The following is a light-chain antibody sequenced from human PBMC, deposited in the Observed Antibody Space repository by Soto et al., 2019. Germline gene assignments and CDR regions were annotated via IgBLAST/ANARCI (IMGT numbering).Light chain of an antibody. J-gene: IGKJ1*01. CDR1: QSISSW. CDR2: KAS. Sequence: DLQMTQSPSTLSASVGDRVTITCRASQSISSWLAWYQQKPGKAPKLLIYKASSLESGVPSRFSGSGSGTEFTLTISSLQPDDFATYYCQQYNSYPTFGQGTKVEIK. V-gene: IGKV1-5*03. CDR3: QQYNSYPT.